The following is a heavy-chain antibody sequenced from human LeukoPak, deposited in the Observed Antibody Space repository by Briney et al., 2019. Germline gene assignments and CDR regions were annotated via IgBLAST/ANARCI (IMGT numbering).Heavy chain of an antibody. J-gene: IGHJ4*02. CDR1: GFTFSSYG. Sequence: GGSLRPSCAASGFTFSSYGMHWVRQAPGKGLEWVAFIRYDGSDKYYADSVKGRFTISRDNSKNTLYLQMNSLRAEDTAVYYCAKDYGSGSLPHFDYWGQGTLVTVSS. CDR3: AKDYGSGSLPHFDY. V-gene: IGHV3-30*02. CDR2: IRYDGSDK. D-gene: IGHD3-10*01.